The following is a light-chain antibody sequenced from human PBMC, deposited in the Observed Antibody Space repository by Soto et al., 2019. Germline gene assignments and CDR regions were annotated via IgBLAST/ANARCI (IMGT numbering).Light chain of an antibody. J-gene: IGKJ4*01. CDR1: QSVLFNSNNKNC. V-gene: IGKV4-1*01. CDR2: WTS. CDR3: QQYYTPPLT. Sequence: DIVMTQSPDSLAVSLGERATINCKSNQSVLFNSNNKNCLAWYQQKPGQPPKLLIYWTSTRESGVPDRFSGSGSGTDFTLTISSLQAEDVAVYYCQQYYTPPLTFGGGTKVDIK.